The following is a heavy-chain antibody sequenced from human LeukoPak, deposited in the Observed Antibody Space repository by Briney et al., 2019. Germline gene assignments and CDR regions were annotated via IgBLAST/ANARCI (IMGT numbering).Heavy chain of an antibody. CDR2: ISYDGSNK. J-gene: IGHJ6*02. CDR1: GFTFSSHA. D-gene: IGHD2-15*01. CDR3: ARDRCSGGSCYGYYYGMVV. Sequence: GGSLRLSCAASGFTFSSHALSWVRQAPGKGLEWVAVISYDGSNKYYADSVKGRFTISRDNSKNTLYLQMNSLRAEDTAVYYCARDRCSGGSCYGYYYGMVVWGQGTTVTVSS. V-gene: IGHV3-30-3*01.